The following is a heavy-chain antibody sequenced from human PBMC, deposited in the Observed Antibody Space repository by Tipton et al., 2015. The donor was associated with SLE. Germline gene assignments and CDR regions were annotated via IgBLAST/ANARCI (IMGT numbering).Heavy chain of an antibody. CDR3: AGRYSGPGGYFDY. CDR1: GGSFRGYY. V-gene: IGHV4-34*01. D-gene: IGHD5-12*01. J-gene: IGHJ4*02. Sequence: TLSLTCAVYGGSFRGYYWSWIRQPPGKGLEWIGEINHSGSTNYNPSLKSRVTISVDPSKNQFSLKLSSGTAADTAVYYCAGRYSGPGGYFDYWGQGTLVTVSS. CDR2: INHSGST.